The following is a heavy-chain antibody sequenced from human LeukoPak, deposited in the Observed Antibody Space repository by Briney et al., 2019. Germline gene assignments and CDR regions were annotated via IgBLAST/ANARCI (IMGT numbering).Heavy chain of an antibody. D-gene: IGHD3-10*01. CDR2: IYHGGST. V-gene: IGHV4-4*02. J-gene: IGHJ4*02. Sequence: SETLSLTCAVSGGSISSSNWWSWVRQPPGKGLEWIGEIYHGGSTNYSPSLKSRVAMSVDRSRNQFSLQLSSVTAADTAVYYCAKGEDHGSGTVHFASWGQGTLVTVSS. CDR3: AKGEDHGSGTVHFAS. CDR1: GGSISSSNW.